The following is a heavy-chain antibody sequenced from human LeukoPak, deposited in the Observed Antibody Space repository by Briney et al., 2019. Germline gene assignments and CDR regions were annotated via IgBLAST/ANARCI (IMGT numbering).Heavy chain of an antibody. CDR3: AKDAHDSSSADY. D-gene: IGHD6-6*01. CDR2: IRYDGSNK. V-gene: IGHV3-30*02. J-gene: IGHJ4*02. Sequence: PGGSLRLSCAASGFTFSDYYMSWIRQAPGKGLEWVAFIRYDGSNKYYADSVKGRFTISRDNSKNTLYLQMNSLRAEDTAVYYCAKDAHDSSSADYWGQGTLVTVSS. CDR1: GFTFSDYY.